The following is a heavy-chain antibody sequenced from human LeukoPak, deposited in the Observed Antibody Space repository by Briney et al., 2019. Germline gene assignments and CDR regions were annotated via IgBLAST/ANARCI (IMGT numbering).Heavy chain of an antibody. Sequence: KVSCKAXGYTFTGYYMHWVRQAPRQGLEWMGWINANSGGTNYAQKFQGRVTMTRDTSISTAYMELSRLRSDDTAVYYCARISIAVDLFDYWGQGTLVTVSS. J-gene: IGHJ4*02. CDR2: INANSGGT. CDR1: GYTFTGYY. V-gene: IGHV1-2*02. CDR3: ARISIAVDLFDY. D-gene: IGHD6-19*01.